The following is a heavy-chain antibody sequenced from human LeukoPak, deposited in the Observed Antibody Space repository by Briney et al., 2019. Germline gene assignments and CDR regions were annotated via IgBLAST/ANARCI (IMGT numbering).Heavy chain of an antibody. CDR3: ARDLLGGSSWYEFWFDP. Sequence: PSETLSLTCTVSGGSISSSSYYWGWIRQPPGKGLEWIGSIYYSGSTYYNPSPKSRVTISVDTSKNQFSLKLSSVTAADTAVYYCARDLLGGSSWYEFWFDPWGQGTLVTVSS. D-gene: IGHD6-13*01. CDR2: IYYSGST. J-gene: IGHJ5*02. CDR1: GGSISSSSYY. V-gene: IGHV4-39*07.